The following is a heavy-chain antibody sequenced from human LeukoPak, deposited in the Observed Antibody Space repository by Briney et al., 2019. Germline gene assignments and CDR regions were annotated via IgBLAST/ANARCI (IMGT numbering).Heavy chain of an antibody. V-gene: IGHV4-59*08. J-gene: IGHJ6*02. Sequence: KPSETLSLTCTVSGGSISSYYWSWIRQPPGKGLEWIGYIYYSGSTNYDPSLKSRVTISVDTSKSQFSLKLSSVTAAATAVYYFASRDIYYYGMDVGDQGTTVTASS. D-gene: IGHD2-15*01. CDR3: ASRDIYYYGMDV. CDR2: IYYSGST. CDR1: GGSISSYY.